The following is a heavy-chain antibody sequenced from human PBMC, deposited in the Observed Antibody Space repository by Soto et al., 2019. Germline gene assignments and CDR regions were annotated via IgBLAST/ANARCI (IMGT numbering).Heavy chain of an antibody. CDR2: IKSKIDGGTT. V-gene: IGHV3-15*01. CDR1: GFTFSNAW. D-gene: IGHD1-26*01. CDR3: TVRQSGSYFGDFVS. J-gene: IGHJ4*02. Sequence: PGGSLRLSCAASGFTFSNAWMNWVRQAPGKGLEWVGRIKSKIDGGTTDYAAPVKGRFTISRDESENTLYLQMMSLKTEATAVYSCTVRQSGSYFGDFVSWGLGALVAVSS.